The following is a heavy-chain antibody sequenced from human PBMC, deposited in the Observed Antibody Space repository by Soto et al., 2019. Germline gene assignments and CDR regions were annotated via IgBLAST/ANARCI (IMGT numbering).Heavy chain of an antibody. D-gene: IGHD3-22*01. CDR1: GGSISSGGYY. J-gene: IGHJ4*02. Sequence: SETLSLTCTVSGGSISSGGYYWSWIRQHTGKGLEWIGYIYYSGSTYYNPSLKSRVTISVDTSKNQFSLKLSSVTAADTAVYYCARDGDGYPLCFDYWGQGTLVTVSS. V-gene: IGHV4-31*03. CDR2: IYYSGST. CDR3: ARDGDGYPLCFDY.